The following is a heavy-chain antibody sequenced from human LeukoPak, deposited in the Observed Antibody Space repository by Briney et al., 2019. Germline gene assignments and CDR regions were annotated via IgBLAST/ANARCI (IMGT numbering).Heavy chain of an antibody. Sequence: PGGSLRLSCAASGFTFSSYSMNWVRQAPGKGLEWVSYISSSSSTIYYADSVKGRFTISRDNAKNSLYLQMNSLRAEDTAVYYCARKKESKYYYYYMDVWGKRTTVTVSS. CDR1: GFTFSSYS. CDR2: ISSSSSTI. J-gene: IGHJ6*03. CDR3: ARKKESKYYYYYMDV. V-gene: IGHV3-48*01.